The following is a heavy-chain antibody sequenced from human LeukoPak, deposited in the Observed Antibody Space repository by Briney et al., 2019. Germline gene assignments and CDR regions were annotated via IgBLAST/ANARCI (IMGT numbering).Heavy chain of an antibody. V-gene: IGHV3-7*01. CDR1: GFTFSSYW. CDR3: ARDRVKSAYYYDSSGYYGGY. D-gene: IGHD3-22*01. Sequence: PGGSLRLSCAASGFTFSSYWMSWVCQAPGKGLEWVANIKQDGSEKYYVDSVKGRFTISRDNAKNSLYLQMNSLRAEDTAVYYCARDRVKSAYYYDSSGYYGGYWGQGTLVTVSS. CDR2: IKQDGSEK. J-gene: IGHJ4*02.